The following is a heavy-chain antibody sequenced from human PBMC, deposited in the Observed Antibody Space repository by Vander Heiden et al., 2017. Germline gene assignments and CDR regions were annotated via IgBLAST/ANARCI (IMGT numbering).Heavy chain of an antibody. CDR2: IHDSGST. CDR3: ARDHFSGFDY. D-gene: IGHD3-3*02. Sequence: QVQLQESGPGLVTPSQTLSLTCTVSGGSISSGGYYWSWIRQHPGKGLEGIGNIHDSGSTYYNPSLKRRVTISLDTSKNQFSLKLSSVTAADTAVYYCARDHFSGFDYWGQGTLVTVSS. CDR1: GGSISSGGYY. V-gene: IGHV4-31*03. J-gene: IGHJ4*02.